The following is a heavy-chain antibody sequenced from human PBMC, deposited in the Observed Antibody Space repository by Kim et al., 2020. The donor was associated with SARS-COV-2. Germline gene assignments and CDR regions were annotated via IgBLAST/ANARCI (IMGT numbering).Heavy chain of an antibody. D-gene: IGHD2-2*01. CDR3: ARGRNYCSSTSCFPLPFDP. J-gene: IGHJ5*02. V-gene: IGHV3-13*01. CDR2: IGTAGDT. Sequence: GGSLRLSCAASGFTFSSYDMHWVRQATGKGLEWVSAIGTAGDTYYPGSVKGRFTISRENAKNSLYLRMNSLRAGDTAVYYCARGRNYCSSTSCFPLPFDPWGQGTLVTVSS. CDR1: GFTFSSYD.